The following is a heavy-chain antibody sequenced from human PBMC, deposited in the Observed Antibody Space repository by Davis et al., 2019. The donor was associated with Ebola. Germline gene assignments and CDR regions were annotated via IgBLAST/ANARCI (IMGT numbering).Heavy chain of an antibody. J-gene: IGHJ4*02. Sequence: GESLKISCAASGFTFSSYEMNWVRQAPGKGLERVSYISSSGSTIYYADSVKGRFTISRDNAKNSLYLQMNSLRDEDTAVYYCARLPAARNLGPQDWGQGTLVTVSS. CDR3: ARLPAARNLGPQD. CDR2: ISSSGSTI. D-gene: IGHD6-6*01. V-gene: IGHV3-48*03. CDR1: GFTFSSYE.